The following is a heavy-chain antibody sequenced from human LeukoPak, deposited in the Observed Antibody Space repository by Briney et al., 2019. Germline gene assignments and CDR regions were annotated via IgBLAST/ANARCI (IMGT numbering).Heavy chain of an antibody. CDR1: GFTFSSYG. D-gene: IGHD2-2*01. V-gene: IGHV3-30*02. CDR3: AKVIVVPAASPMDV. CDR2: IRYDGSNK. Sequence: GGSLRLSCAASGFTFSSYGMHWVRQAPGMGLEWVAFIRYDGSNKYYADSVKGRFTISRDNSKNTLYLQMNSLRAEDTAVYYCAKVIVVPAASPMDVWGKGTTVTVSS. J-gene: IGHJ6*03.